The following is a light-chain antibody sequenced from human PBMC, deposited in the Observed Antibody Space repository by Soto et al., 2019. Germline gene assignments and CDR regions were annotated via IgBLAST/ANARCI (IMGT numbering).Light chain of an antibody. J-gene: IGKJ4*01. CDR1: QSISNY. V-gene: IGKV1-39*01. Sequence: DIQMTQSPSSLSASVGDRVTITCRASQSISNYLNWYQQKPGKAPKLLIYAASSLQSGVPSRFSGSGSGTDFTLTISSLQPEDFATYYCQQSYSIPVTFRGGTKVEIK. CDR3: QQSYSIPVT. CDR2: AAS.